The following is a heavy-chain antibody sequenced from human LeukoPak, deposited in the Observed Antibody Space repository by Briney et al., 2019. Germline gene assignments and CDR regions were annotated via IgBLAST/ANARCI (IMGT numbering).Heavy chain of an antibody. D-gene: IGHD4-23*01. CDR3: ARDDYGGYFDY. CDR2: IYYSGST. J-gene: IGHJ4*02. V-gene: IGHV4-59*01. Sequence: SETLSLTCTVSGGSISSYYWSWIRQPPGQGLGWIGYIYYSGSTNYNPSLKSRVTISVDTSKNQFSLKLSSVTAADAAVYYCARDDYGGYFDYCGQGTLVTVSS. CDR1: GGSISSYY.